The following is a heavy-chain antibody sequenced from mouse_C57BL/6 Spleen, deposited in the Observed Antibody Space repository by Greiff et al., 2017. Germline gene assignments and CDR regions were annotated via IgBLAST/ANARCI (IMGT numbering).Heavy chain of an antibody. V-gene: IGHV1-15*01. J-gene: IGHJ1*03. CDR1: GYTFTDYE. CDR2: IDPETGGT. CDR3: TRKSKEFRYLDV. Sequence: SGAELVRPGASVTLPCKASGYTFTDYEMHWVKQTPVHGLEWIGDIDPETGGTAYNQKFKGKAKLTVDQSSSTAYMELRSLTSEDYAVEYYTRKSKEFRYLDVWGTGTTVTVSS. D-gene: IGHD1-3*01.